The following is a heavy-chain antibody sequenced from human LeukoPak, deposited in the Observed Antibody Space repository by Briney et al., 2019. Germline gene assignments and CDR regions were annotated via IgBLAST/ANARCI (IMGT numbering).Heavy chain of an antibody. Sequence: PGGSLRLSCVASDFPFSSYAMSWVRQAPGKGLEWLAVIRGSGASTNYADSVKGRFTISRDNSKNTLYLQMNSLRAEDTALYHCARGVVPAAKGPSDAFDIWGQGTMVTVSS. D-gene: IGHD2-2*01. J-gene: IGHJ3*02. V-gene: IGHV3-23*01. CDR3: ARGVVPAAKGPSDAFDI. CDR2: IRGSGAST. CDR1: DFPFSSYA.